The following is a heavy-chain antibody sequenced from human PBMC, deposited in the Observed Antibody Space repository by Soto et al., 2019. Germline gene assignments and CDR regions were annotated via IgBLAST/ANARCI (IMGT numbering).Heavy chain of an antibody. J-gene: IGHJ6*02. Sequence: EVQLLESGGGLVQPGGSLRLSCAASGFTFSSYAMSWVRQAPGKGLEWVSGISGSGISTYSADSVKGRFTISRDNSKNTLYLQMNSLRAEDTAVYYCAKDERLRQDGLDVWGQGTTVTVSS. CDR2: ISGSGIST. V-gene: IGHV3-23*01. D-gene: IGHD2-21*02. CDR1: GFTFSSYA. CDR3: AKDERLRQDGLDV.